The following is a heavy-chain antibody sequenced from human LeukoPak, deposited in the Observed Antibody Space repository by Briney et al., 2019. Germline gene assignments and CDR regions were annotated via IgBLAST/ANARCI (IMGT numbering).Heavy chain of an antibody. Sequence: PGGSLRLSCAASGFTFEDYAMHWVRQAPGKGLERVSGISWNSDKIGYADSVQGRFIISRDNAENSLYLQMDSLRAEDTALYHCAKAIDYFYFGMDVWGRGTTVTVSS. CDR1: GFTFEDYA. CDR2: ISWNSDKI. CDR3: AKAIDYFYFGMDV. V-gene: IGHV3-9*01. J-gene: IGHJ6*02.